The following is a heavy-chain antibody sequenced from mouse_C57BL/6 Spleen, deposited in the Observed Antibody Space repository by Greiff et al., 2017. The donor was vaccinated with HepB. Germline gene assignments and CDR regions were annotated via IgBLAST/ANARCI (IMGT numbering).Heavy chain of an antibody. Sequence: QVQLQQSGPELVKPGASVKISCKASGYAFSSSWMNWVKQRPGKGLEWIGRIYPGDGDTNYNGKFKGKATLTADKSSSTAYMQLSSLTSEDSAVYFWARTDYGSSYDAMDYWGQGTSVTVSS. V-gene: IGHV1-82*01. CDR1: GYAFSSSW. CDR2: IYPGDGDT. D-gene: IGHD1-1*01. J-gene: IGHJ4*01. CDR3: ARTDYGSSYDAMDY.